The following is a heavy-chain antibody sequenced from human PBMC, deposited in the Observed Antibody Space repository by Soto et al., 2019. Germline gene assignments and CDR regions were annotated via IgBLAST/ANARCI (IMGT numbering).Heavy chain of an antibody. CDR1: GYNFRSFG. V-gene: IGHV1-18*01. J-gene: IGHJ4*02. Sequence: GASVKVSCKASGYNFRSFGVSWVRQAPGQGLEWMGWISPYSVNTNYAQKFQGRVTITSDTSTSTAYMELSSLSSDDTAVYYCARMWKEVRGLDYWGRGTLVTVSS. D-gene: IGHD3-10*01. CDR3: ARMWKEVRGLDY. CDR2: ISPYSVNT.